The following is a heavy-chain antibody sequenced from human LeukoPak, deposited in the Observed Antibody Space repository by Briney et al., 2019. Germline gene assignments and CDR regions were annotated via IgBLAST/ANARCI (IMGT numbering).Heavy chain of an antibody. D-gene: IGHD5-12*01. V-gene: IGHV4-59*08. CDR3: ARQDEEMATIGSPGAFDI. CDR1: GGSISSYY. CDR2: IYYSGST. Sequence: PSETLSLTCTVSGGSISSYYWSWIRQPPGKGLEWIGYIYYSGSTNYNPSLKSRVTISVDTSKNQFSLKLSSVTAADTAVYFCARQDEEMATIGSPGAFDIWGQGTMVTVSS. J-gene: IGHJ3*02.